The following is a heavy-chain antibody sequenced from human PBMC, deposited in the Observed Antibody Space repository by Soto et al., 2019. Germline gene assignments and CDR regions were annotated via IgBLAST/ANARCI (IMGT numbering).Heavy chain of an antibody. CDR1: GVSISSGGYS. CDR3: ARGRAAIWFDP. D-gene: IGHD2-2*01. J-gene: IGHJ5*02. V-gene: IGHV4-30-2*01. Sequence: PSETLSLTCGVSGVSISSGGYSWSWIRQPPGKGLEWIGYIYHSGSTYYNPSLKSRVTISVDRSKNQFSLKLSSVTAADTAVYYCARGRAAIWFDPWGQGTLVTVSS. CDR2: IYHSGST.